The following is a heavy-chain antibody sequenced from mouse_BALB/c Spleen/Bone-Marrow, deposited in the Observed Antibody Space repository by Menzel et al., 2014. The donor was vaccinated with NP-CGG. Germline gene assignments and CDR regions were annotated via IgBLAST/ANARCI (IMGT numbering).Heavy chain of an antibody. CDR2: INPGSGGT. V-gene: IGHV1-54*01. CDR3: ARGAYYGNYFDY. CDR1: GYAFTNYL. Sequence: VQLQQSGAELVRPGTSVKGSCKASGYAFTNYLIEWVKQRPGQGLELIGVINPGSGGTNYNEKFKGKATLTADKSSSTAYMQLSSLTSDDSAVYFCARGAYYGNYFDYWGQGTTLTVSS. D-gene: IGHD2-10*01. J-gene: IGHJ2*01.